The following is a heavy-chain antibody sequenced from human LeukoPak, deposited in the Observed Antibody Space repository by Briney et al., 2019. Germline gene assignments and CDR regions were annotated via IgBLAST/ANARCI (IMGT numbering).Heavy chain of an antibody. D-gene: IGHD3-22*01. CDR1: GYTFTGYY. Sequence: GASVKVSCKASGYTFTGYYMHWVRQAPGQGLEWMGWINPNSGGTNYAQKFQGRVTMTRDTSISTAYMELSRLRSDDTAVYYCARDLGYDSSGYYRDYWGQGTLVTVSS. CDR3: ARDLGYDSSGYYRDY. CDR2: INPNSGGT. V-gene: IGHV1-2*02. J-gene: IGHJ4*02.